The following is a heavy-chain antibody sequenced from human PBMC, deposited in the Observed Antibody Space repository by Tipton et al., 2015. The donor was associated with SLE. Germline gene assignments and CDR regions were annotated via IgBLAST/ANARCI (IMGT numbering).Heavy chain of an antibody. CDR1: GGSIISSSW. CDR3: ARVLTGDWFDP. D-gene: IGHD7-27*01. J-gene: IGHJ5*02. CDR2: ISYSGST. V-gene: IGHV4-31*11. Sequence: TLSLTCAVSGGSIISSSWWSWIRQYPGKGLEWIGYISYSGSTNYNSSLKSRLTISVDTSKNQFSLKLSSVTAADTAVYYCARVLTGDWFDPWGRGTLVTVSS.